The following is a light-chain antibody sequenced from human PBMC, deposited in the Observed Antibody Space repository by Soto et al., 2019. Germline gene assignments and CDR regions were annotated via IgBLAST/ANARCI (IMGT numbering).Light chain of an antibody. J-gene: IGLJ1*01. V-gene: IGLV1-44*01. CDR2: TNT. CDR3: ASWDDSLNGPV. Sequence: VLTQPPSASGTPGQRVTISCSGSSSNVGGNPVNWYQHVPTTAPKLLIYTNTQRPSGVPDRFSGSKSGTSASLAISCLQSEDEADYYCASWDDSLNGPVFGTGTKVTVL. CDR1: SSNVGGNP.